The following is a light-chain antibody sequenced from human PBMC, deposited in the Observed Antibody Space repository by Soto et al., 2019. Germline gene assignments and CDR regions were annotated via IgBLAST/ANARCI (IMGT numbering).Light chain of an antibody. CDR2: EVS. Sequence: QSALTQPASVSGSPGQSITISCTGTSSDVGTYDFVSWYQQHPGKAPKLLIYEVSNWPSGISDRFSGSKSDNTASLTISGLQAEDEADYYCSSSTTFTTLLFGTGTKVTVL. CDR1: SSDVGTYDF. V-gene: IGLV2-14*01. CDR3: SSSTTFTTLL. J-gene: IGLJ1*01.